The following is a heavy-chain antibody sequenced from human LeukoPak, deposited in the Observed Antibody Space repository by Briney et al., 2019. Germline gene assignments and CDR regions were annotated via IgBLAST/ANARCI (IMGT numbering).Heavy chain of an antibody. D-gene: IGHD6-19*01. CDR3: ARATLAVANEYYFDY. Sequence: ASVKVSCKASGYTFTGYYMHWVRQAPGQGLEWMGWINPNSGGTNYAQKLQGRVTMTRDTSISTAYMELSRLRSDDTAVYYCARATLAVANEYYFDYWGQGTLVTVSS. V-gene: IGHV1-2*02. CDR2: INPNSGGT. CDR1: GYTFTGYY. J-gene: IGHJ4*02.